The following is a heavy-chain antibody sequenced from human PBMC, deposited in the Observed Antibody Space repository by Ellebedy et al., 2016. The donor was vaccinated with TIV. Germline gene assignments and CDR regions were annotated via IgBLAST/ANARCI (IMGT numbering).Heavy chain of an antibody. J-gene: IGHJ4*02. V-gene: IGHV3-33*01. CDR1: GFTFSSYG. Sequence: GGSLRLXCAASGFTFSSYGMHWVRQAPGKGLEWVAVIWYDGSKKQYADSVKGRFTISRDNAKNSLYLQMNSLRDEDTALYYCARDNSRSYYSFDYWGQGALVAVST. D-gene: IGHD3-10*01. CDR3: ARDNSRSYYSFDY. CDR2: IWYDGSKK.